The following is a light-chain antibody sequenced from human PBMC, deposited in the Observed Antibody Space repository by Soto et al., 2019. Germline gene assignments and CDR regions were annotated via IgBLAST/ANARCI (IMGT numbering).Light chain of an antibody. CDR3: QQYNTYLT. J-gene: IGKJ1*01. CDR2: DVS. Sequence: DIQMTPSPSTLSASIGDTVTITCRASQTINNWLAWYQQKPGKSPKLLIYDVSSLESGVPSRFSGSGSGTQFTLTITSLQPDDSATYYCQQYNTYLTFGQGTKVDIK. V-gene: IGKV1-5*01. CDR1: QTINNW.